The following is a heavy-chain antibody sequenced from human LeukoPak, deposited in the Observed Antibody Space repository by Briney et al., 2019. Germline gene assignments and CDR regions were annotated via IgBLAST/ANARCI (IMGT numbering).Heavy chain of an antibody. V-gene: IGHV4-39*07. Sequence: SETLSLTCTVSGGSISSSSYYWGWIRQPPGKGLEWIGNIYYSGNTYYNPSLKSRVTISVDTSKNQFSLKLSSLTAADTAVYYCAREGTVTTAPFDYWGQGTLVTVSS. J-gene: IGHJ4*02. CDR3: AREGTVTTAPFDY. CDR2: IYYSGNT. CDR1: GGSISSSSYY. D-gene: IGHD4-11*01.